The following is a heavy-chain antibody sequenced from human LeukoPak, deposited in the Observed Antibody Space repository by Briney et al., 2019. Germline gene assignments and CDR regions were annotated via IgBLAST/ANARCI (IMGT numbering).Heavy chain of an antibody. CDR3: TTAFDWIIHYFDY. Sequence: KPGGSLRLSCAASGFTFGNALMSWVRQSPGKGLEWVGHIKGKPDGGTTDYAAPVKGRFTISRDDSKNTLYLQMDSLRTEDTAIYFCTTAFDWIIHYFDYWGQGALVTVFS. J-gene: IGHJ4*02. CDR1: GFTFGNAL. CDR2: IKGKPDGGTT. V-gene: IGHV3-15*01. D-gene: IGHD3-9*01.